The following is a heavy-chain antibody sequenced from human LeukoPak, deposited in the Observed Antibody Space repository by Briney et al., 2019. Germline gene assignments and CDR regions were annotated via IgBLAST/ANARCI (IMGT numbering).Heavy chain of an antibody. V-gene: IGHV3-48*01. J-gene: IGHJ6*04. CDR2: ISSSSSTI. CDR3: ARASEKIFGVYCDV. Sequence: PGESLRLSCAAAGFTFSSYSMNWVRQAPGKGLEWVSYISSSSSTIYYEDSVKGRFTIYRDNAKNSLYLQMNSLRAEDTAVYYCARASEKIFGVYCDVWGKGTTVTVSS. CDR1: GFTFSSYS. D-gene: IGHD3-3*01.